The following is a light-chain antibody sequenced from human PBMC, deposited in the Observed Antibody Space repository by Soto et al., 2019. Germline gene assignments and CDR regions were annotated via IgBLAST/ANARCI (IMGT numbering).Light chain of an antibody. CDR1: SSDVGTYDF. CDR2: AVS. Sequence: QSVLTQPRSVSGSPGQSVTISCTGTSSDVGTYDFVSWYQQHPGKAPRLMIFAVSERPSGVPDRFSGSKSGNTASLTISGLQAEDEADYYCCLYAVTFYVFGTGTKVTVL. J-gene: IGLJ1*01. V-gene: IGLV2-11*01. CDR3: CLYAVTFYV.